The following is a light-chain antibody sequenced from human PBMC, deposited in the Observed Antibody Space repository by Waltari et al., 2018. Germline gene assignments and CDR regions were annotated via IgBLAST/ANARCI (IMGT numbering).Light chain of an antibody. CDR2: EVT. J-gene: IGLJ1*01. CDR3: CSHAGSDTPYV. Sequence: QSARTQPPSASGSPGQSVTISCTGTSIDGGGHHFLHWYQQHTGKAPKVIIYEVTKRPSGVPDRFSGSKSGNTSSLTVSGLQTEDEADYYCCSHAGSDTPYVFGTGTTVTVL. CDR1: SIDGGGHHF. V-gene: IGLV2-8*01.